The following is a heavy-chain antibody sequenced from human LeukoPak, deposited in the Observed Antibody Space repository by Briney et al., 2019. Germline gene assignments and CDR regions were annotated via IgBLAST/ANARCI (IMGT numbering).Heavy chain of an antibody. CDR2: IYHSGST. Sequence: SETLSLTCTVCGYSISSGYYWGWIRQPPGKGLEWIGSIYHSGSTYYDPSLKSRVTISVDTSKNQFSLKLSSVTAADTAVYYCARDRVTMIVVVIFDYWGQGTLVTVSS. J-gene: IGHJ4*02. CDR1: GYSISSGYY. D-gene: IGHD3-22*01. V-gene: IGHV4-38-2*02. CDR3: ARDRVTMIVVVIFDY.